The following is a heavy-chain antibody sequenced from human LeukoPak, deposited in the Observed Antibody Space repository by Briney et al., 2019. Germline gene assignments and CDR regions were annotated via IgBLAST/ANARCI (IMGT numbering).Heavy chain of an antibody. CDR3: ARDVGSGGWPPR. Sequence: PGGSLRLSCAASGFTFSNYRMHWVRQPPGKGLVWGSGINSDGSSPSYADSVKGRFTVSRDNARNTLCLQMNSLRAGDTAVYYCARDVGSGGWPPRWGQGNLVTVSS. D-gene: IGHD6-19*01. J-gene: IGHJ4*02. V-gene: IGHV3-74*01. CDR1: GFTFSNYR. CDR2: INSDGSSP.